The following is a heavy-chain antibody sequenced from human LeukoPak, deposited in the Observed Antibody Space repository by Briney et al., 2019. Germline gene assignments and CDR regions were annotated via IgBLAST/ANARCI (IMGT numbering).Heavy chain of an antibody. J-gene: IGHJ4*02. CDR3: ARVQTPTDYYDSSGHFDY. Sequence: SETLSLTCTVSGGSVSSGSYYWSWIRQPPGKGLEWIGYIYYSGSTNYNPSLKSRVTISVDTSKNQFSLKLSSVTVADTAVYYCARVQTPTDYYDSSGHFDYWGQGTLVTVSS. CDR2: IYYSGST. V-gene: IGHV4-61*01. CDR1: GGSVSSGSYY. D-gene: IGHD3-22*01.